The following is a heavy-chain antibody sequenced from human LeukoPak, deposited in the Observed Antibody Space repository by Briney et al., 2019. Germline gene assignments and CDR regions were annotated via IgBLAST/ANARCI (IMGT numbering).Heavy chain of an antibody. V-gene: IGHV3-23*01. CDR3: AKGTSAGSRYYFDY. Sequence: GGSLRLSCAASGFTFNTYAMSWVRQAPGKGLEWVSTISGGGGLTYYADSVKGRSTISRDNSKNQLYLQVNSLRVEDTAIYYCAKGTSAGSRYYFDYWGQGTRVTVSS. CDR2: ISGGGGLT. J-gene: IGHJ4*02. CDR1: GFTFNTYA. D-gene: IGHD2-15*01.